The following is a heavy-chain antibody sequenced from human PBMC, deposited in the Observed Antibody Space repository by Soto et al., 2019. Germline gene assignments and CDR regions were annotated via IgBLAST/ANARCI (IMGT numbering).Heavy chain of an antibody. Sequence: QVQLVQSGAEVKKPGSSVKVSCKASGGTFSSYAISWVRQAPGQGLEWMGGIIPIFGTANYAQKFQGRVTITADESTSTAYMEMSSLRSEDTAVYYCARVADGGRRNWYFDLWGRGTLVTVSS. D-gene: IGHD2-15*01. CDR2: IIPIFGTA. V-gene: IGHV1-69*12. CDR3: ARVADGGRRNWYFDL. CDR1: GGTFSSYA. J-gene: IGHJ2*01.